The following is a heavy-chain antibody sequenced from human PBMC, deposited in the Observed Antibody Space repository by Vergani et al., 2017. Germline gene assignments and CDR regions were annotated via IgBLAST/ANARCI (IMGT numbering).Heavy chain of an antibody. Sequence: QVQLVQSGAEVKKPGASVKVSCKASRYTFTGYYMHWVRQAPGQGLEWMGWINPNSGGTNYAQKFQGRVTMTRDTSISTAYMERSRLRSDDTAVYYCATLPYSYGPSFDYWGQGTLVTVSS. V-gene: IGHV1-2*02. J-gene: IGHJ4*02. CDR2: INPNSGGT. D-gene: IGHD5-18*01. CDR3: ATLPYSYGPSFDY. CDR1: RYTFTGYY.